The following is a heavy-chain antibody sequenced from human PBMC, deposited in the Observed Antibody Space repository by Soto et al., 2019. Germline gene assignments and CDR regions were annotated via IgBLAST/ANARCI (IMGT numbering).Heavy chain of an antibody. D-gene: IGHD5-12*01. V-gene: IGHV4-30-4*01. CDR2: IYYSGST. J-gene: IGHJ6*02. CDR1: GGSISSGDYY. CDR3: ARAWLQLYYYGMDV. Sequence: SETLSLTCTVSGGSISSGDYYWSWIRQPPGKGLEWIEYIYYSGSTYYNPSLKSRVTISVDTSKNQFSLKLSSVTAADTAVYYCARAWLQLYYYGMDVWGQGTTVTVSS.